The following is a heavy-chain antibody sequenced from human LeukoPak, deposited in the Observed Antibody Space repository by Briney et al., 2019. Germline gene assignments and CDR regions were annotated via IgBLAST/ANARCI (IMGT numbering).Heavy chain of an antibody. CDR1: GFTFDDYA. V-gene: IGHV3-9*01. J-gene: IGHJ4*02. D-gene: IGHD2-2*01. Sequence: GGSLRLSCAVSGFTFDDYAMHWVRQAPGKGLEWVSGISWNSGSIGYADSVKGRFTISRDNAKNSLYLQMNSLRAEDTALYYCPKAVDSKSSTSAAGYWGQGTLVTVSS. CDR2: ISWNSGSI. CDR3: PKAVDSKSSTSAAGY.